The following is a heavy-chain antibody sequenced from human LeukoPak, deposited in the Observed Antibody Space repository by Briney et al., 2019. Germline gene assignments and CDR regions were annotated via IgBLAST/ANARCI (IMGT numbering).Heavy chain of an antibody. CDR3: ARDPPEVVPAAMGFDY. CDR2: ISSSSSYI. J-gene: IGHJ4*02. D-gene: IGHD2-2*01. V-gene: IGHV3-21*01. Sequence: GGSLRLSCAASGFTFSSYAMTWVRQAPGKGLEWVSSISSSSSYIYYADSVKGRFTISRDNAKNSLYLQMNSLRAEDTAVYYCARDPPEVVPAAMGFDYWGQGTLVTVSS. CDR1: GFTFSSYA.